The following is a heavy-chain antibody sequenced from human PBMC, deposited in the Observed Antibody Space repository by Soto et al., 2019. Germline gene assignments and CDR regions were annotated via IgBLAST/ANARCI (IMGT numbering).Heavy chain of an antibody. J-gene: IGHJ5*01. D-gene: IGHD3-16*01. CDR1: GGSISTYY. CDR3: ARGSLRDRYNCFDS. CDR2: IYYSGST. V-gene: IGHV4-59*01. Sequence: SETLSLTCTVSGGSISTYYWNWIRQSPGKGLEWIGYIYYSGSTEYNPSLKSRVTISLDTSKNHFSLNLSSVTAADTAVYYCARGSLRDRYNCFDSWGQGPLVTVSS.